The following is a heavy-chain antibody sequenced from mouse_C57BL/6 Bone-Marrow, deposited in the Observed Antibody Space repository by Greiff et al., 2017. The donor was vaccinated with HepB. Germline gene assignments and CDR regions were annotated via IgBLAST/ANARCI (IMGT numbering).Heavy chain of an antibody. Sequence: VQLQQSGAELVKPGASVKLSCKASGYTFTTYPIEWMKQNHGKSLEWIGNFHPYNDDTKYNEKFKGKATLTVEKSYSTVYLELSRLTSDDSAVYYCAISTTVPYYFDYWGQGTTLTVSS. CDR2: FHPYNDDT. J-gene: IGHJ2*01. CDR3: AISTTVPYYFDY. D-gene: IGHD1-1*01. CDR1: GYTFTTYP. V-gene: IGHV1-47*01.